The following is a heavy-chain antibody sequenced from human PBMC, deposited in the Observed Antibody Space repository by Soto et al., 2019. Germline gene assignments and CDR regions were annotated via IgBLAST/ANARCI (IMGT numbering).Heavy chain of an antibody. J-gene: IGHJ4*02. CDR1: GDSVSSNSAA. Sequence: SQTLSLTCVISGDSVSSNSAAWNWIRQSPSRGLEWLGRTYYRSKWYNDYAVSVESRITINPDTSKNQFSLQLNSVTPEDTAVYYCAREDTAMVRELRVFDYWGQGTLVTVSS. V-gene: IGHV6-1*01. CDR3: AREDTAMVRELRVFDY. CDR2: TYYRSKWYN. D-gene: IGHD5-18*01.